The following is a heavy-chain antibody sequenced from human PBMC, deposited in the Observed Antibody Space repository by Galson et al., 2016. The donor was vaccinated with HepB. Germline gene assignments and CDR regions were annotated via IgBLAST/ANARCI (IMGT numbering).Heavy chain of an antibody. D-gene: IGHD3-22*01. CDR3: ASGELSYSYDKSGYYR. CDR1: GFSLSNYW. V-gene: IGHV3-7*03. Sequence: SLRLSCAVSGFSLSNYWMSWVRQAPGKGLEWVANIRQDAIEENYVDSVRGRFTISRDNAKNSLYLQMNSLRAEDTAVYYCASGELSYSYDKSGYYRWGQGTLVTVSS. CDR2: IRQDAIEE. J-gene: IGHJ4*02.